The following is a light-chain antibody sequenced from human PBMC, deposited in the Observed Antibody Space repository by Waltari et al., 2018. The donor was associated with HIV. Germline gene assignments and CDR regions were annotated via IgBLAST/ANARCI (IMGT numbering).Light chain of an antibody. V-gene: IGLV2-8*01. CDR3: SSFAGTHKL. CDR1: NGDISDYNY. J-gene: IGLJ2*01. CDR2: EVT. Sequence: QSALTQSPSASGSPGQSVHISCTGANGDISDYNYLSWYQQHSDRPPKLIIFEVTKRPSGVPDRFSGSKSGNTASLFVSGLQPEDEATYFCSSFAGTHKLFGGGTKLTVL.